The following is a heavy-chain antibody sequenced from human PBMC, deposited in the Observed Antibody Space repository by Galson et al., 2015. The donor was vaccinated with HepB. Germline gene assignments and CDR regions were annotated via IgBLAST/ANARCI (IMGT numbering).Heavy chain of an antibody. CDR1: GFTFSSYA. CDR3: GFGAFYTDGSEKYFDY. CDR2: ISGSGGST. D-gene: IGHD3-10*01. J-gene: IGHJ4*02. V-gene: IGHV3-23*01. Sequence: SLRLSCAASGFTFSSYAMSWVRQAPGKGLEWVSAISGSGGSTYYADSVKGRFTISRDNSKNTLYLQMNSLRAEDTAVYWCGFGAFYTDGSEKYFDYWGQGTLVTVSS.